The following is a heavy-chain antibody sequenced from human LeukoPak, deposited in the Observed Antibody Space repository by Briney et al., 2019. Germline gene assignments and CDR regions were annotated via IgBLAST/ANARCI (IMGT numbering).Heavy chain of an antibody. CDR2: ISDSEIT. CDR1: GYSISSGYN. V-gene: IGHV4-38-2*02. CDR3: AREVATGGYDY. D-gene: IGHD5-12*01. J-gene: IGHJ4*02. Sequence: SETLSLTCTVSGYSISSGYNWGWIRQPPGKGLQWIGSISDSEITYYNPSLKSRVTMSVDTSRTQFSLQLSSVTAADTAVYYCAREVATGGYDYWGQGALVTVSS.